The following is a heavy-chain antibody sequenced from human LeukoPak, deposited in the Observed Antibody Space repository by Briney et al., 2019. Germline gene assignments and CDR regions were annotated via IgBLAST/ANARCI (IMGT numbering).Heavy chain of an antibody. Sequence: SETLSLTCTVSGGSISSYYWSWIRQPPGKGLEWIGYIYYSGSTNYNPSLKSRVTISVDTSKNQFSLKLSSVTAADTAVYYCARGYSSSSDSFDYWGQGTLVTVSS. CDR1: GGSISSYY. J-gene: IGHJ4*02. D-gene: IGHD6-6*01. CDR2: IYYSGST. CDR3: ARGYSSSSDSFDY. V-gene: IGHV4-59*01.